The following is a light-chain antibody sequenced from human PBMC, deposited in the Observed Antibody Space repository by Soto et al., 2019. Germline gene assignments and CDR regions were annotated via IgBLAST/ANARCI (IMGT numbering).Light chain of an antibody. Sequence: QSALTQPASVSGSPGQSITISCTGPIIDVGRFDHVSWYQQHPGKVPKLILFEVSSRPSGVSSRFSGSKSGNTASLTISGLHVEDEADYYCSLYTIPRVFGGGTKVTVL. CDR3: SLYTIPRV. CDR1: IIDVGRFDH. V-gene: IGLV2-14*01. CDR2: EVS. J-gene: IGLJ3*02.